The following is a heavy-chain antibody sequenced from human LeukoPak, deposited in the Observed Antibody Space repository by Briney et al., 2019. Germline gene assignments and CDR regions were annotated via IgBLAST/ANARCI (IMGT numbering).Heavy chain of an antibody. D-gene: IGHD3-22*01. Sequence: GGSERLSCAASGFTFSSYAMHWVRQAPGKGLEWVAVISYDGSNKYYADSVKGRFTISRDNSKNTLYLQMNSLRAEDTAVYYCAKDHNYYYDSSGFNWFDPWGQGTLVTVSS. V-gene: IGHV3-30-3*01. CDR3: AKDHNYYYDSSGFNWFDP. J-gene: IGHJ5*02. CDR2: ISYDGSNK. CDR1: GFTFSSYA.